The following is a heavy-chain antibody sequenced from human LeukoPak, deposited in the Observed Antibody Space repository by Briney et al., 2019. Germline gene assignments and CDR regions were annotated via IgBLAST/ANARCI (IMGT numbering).Heavy chain of an antibody. Sequence: TLSLTCAVSGGSISSGGYSWSWIRQPPGKGLEWIGYIYHSGSTYYNPSLKSRVTISVDRSKNQFSLKLSSVTAADTAVYYCARDSSHDAFDIWGQGTMVTVSS. J-gene: IGHJ3*02. CDR2: IYHSGST. CDR3: ARDSSHDAFDI. V-gene: IGHV4-30-2*01. CDR1: GGSISSGGYS.